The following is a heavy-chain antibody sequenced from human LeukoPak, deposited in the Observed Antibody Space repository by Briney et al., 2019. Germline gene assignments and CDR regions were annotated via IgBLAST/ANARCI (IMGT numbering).Heavy chain of an antibody. Sequence: PGGSLRLSCAASGFTFSSYAMHWVRQAPGKGLEWVAVISYDGSNKYYADSVKGRFTISRDNSKNTLYLQMNSLRAEDTAVYYCARDDQQTALHYFDYWGQGTLVTVSS. CDR1: GFTFSSYA. V-gene: IGHV3-30-3*01. J-gene: IGHJ4*02. CDR2: ISYDGSNK. CDR3: ARDDQQTALHYFDY.